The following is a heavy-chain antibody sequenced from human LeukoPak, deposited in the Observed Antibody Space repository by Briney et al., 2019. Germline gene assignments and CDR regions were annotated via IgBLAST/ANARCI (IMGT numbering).Heavy chain of an antibody. V-gene: IGHV4-4*07. CDR2: IYTSGST. J-gene: IGHJ5*02. Sequence: SETLSLTCTVSGGSISSYYWSWIRQPAGKGLEWIGRIYTSGSTNYNPSLKSRVTMSVDTSKNQFSLKLSSVTAADTAVYYCARDTVGSKWELLRGFDPWGQGTLVTVSS. CDR3: ARDTVGSKWELLRGFDP. D-gene: IGHD1-26*01. CDR1: GGSISSYY.